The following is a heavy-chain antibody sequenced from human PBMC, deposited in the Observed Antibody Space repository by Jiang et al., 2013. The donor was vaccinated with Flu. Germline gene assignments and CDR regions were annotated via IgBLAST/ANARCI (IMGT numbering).Heavy chain of an antibody. CDR2: IWYDGSNK. D-gene: IGHD5-18*01. J-gene: IGHJ4*02. CDR1: GFTFSSYG. V-gene: IGHV3-33*01. Sequence: VQLVESGGGVVQPGRSLRLSCAASGFTFSSYGMHWVRQAPGKGLEWVAVIWYDGSNKYYADSVKGRFTISRDNSKNTLYLQMNSLRAEDTAVYYCAGGYSYGPRYYHDYWGQGTLVTVSS. CDR3: AGGYSYGPRYYHDY.